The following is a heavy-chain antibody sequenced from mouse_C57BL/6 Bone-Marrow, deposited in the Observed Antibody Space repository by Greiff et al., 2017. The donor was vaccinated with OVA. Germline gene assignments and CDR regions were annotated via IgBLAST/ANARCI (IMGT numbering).Heavy chain of an antibody. CDR1: GFSLTSYG. D-gene: IGHD1-1*01. CDR3: ARREGYYGSSYGAMDY. Sequence: QVQLQQSGPGLVQPSQRLSITCTVSGFSLTSYGVHWVRQSPGKGLEWLGVIWSGGSTDYNAAFISRLSISKDNSKSQVFFKMNSLQADDTAIYYCARREGYYGSSYGAMDYWGQGTSVTVSS. CDR2: IWSGGST. J-gene: IGHJ4*01. V-gene: IGHV2-2*01.